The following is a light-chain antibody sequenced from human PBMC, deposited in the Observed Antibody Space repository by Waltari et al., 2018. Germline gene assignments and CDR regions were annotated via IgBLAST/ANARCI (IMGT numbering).Light chain of an antibody. CDR1: NIGRKS. J-gene: IGLJ3*02. CDR3: QVWDSNNDHWV. Sequence: SYVVTQAPSVSVAPGTTARLTCGGNNIGRKSVNLYRQKPGQAPGLVMYYDKDRPSGIPERFSGSNAGNTATLIISRVEAGDEADYYCQVWDSNNDHWVFGGGTRLTV. V-gene: IGLV3-21*04. CDR2: YDK.